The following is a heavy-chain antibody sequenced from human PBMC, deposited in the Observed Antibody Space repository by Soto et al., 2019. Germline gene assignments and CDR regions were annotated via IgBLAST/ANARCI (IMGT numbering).Heavy chain of an antibody. CDR3: ARPYSSSVYYYYMDV. V-gene: IGHV4-4*02. J-gene: IGHJ6*03. CDR2: ILHSGST. CDR1: SGSITSENW. D-gene: IGHD6-6*01. Sequence: SETLSLTCAVSSGSITSENWWSWVRQPPGKGLEWIGQILHSGSTNYNPSLKSRVTISVDTSKNQFSLKLSSVTAADTAVYYCARPYSSSVYYYYMDVWGKGTTVTVSS.